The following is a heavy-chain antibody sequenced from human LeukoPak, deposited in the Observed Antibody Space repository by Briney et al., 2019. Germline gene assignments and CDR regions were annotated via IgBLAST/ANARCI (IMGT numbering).Heavy chain of an antibody. J-gene: IGHJ6*03. CDR1: GYTFTNYG. Sequence: ASVKVSCKTSGYTFTNYGVHWVRQATGQGLEWMGWMNPNSGNTGYAQKFQGRVTITRNTSISTAYMELSSLRSEDTAVYYCARGVRPLRWPPGYNYYYYYMDVWGKGTTVTVSS. V-gene: IGHV1-8*03. CDR3: ARGVRPLRWPPGYNYYYYYMDV. D-gene: IGHD1-1*01. CDR2: MNPNSGNT.